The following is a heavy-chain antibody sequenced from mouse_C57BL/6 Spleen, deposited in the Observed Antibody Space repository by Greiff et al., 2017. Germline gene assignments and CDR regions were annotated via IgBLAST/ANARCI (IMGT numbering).Heavy chain of an antibody. CDR1: GFTFSDYY. V-gene: IGHV5-16*01. J-gene: IGHJ2*01. Sequence: DVMLVESEGGLAQPGSSMKLSCTASGFTFSDYYMAWVRQVPEQGLEWVANINYDGSSTYYMDYLKSRFIIARDNAKNILYLQMSSLKSEDTATYYCARDTTPVGYYFDYWGQGTTLTVSS. CDR3: ARDTTPVGYYFDY. D-gene: IGHD1-1*01. CDR2: INYDGSST.